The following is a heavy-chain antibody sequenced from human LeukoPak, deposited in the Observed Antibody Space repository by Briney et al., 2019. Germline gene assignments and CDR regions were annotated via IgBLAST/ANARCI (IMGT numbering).Heavy chain of an antibody. CDR3: ARAFLSYGSGSYNIDY. J-gene: IGHJ4*02. V-gene: IGHV1-69*13. CDR2: IIPIFGTA. Sequence: SVKVSCKSSGGTFSSYAISWVRQAPGQGLEWMGGIIPIFGTANYAQKFQGRVTITADESTSTAYMELSSLRSEDTAVYYCARAFLSYGSGSYNIDYWGQGTLVTVSS. D-gene: IGHD3-10*01. CDR1: GGTFSSYA.